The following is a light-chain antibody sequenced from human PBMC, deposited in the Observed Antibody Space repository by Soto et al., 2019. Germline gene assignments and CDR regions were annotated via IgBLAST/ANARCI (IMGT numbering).Light chain of an antibody. Sequence: QSVLTQPTSASGTPGQRVTISCSGSSSNIGSNTVNWYQQLPGTAPKLLIYSNNQRPSGVPDRFSGSKSGTSASLAISGLQSEDEADYYCAAWDDSLNGVVFVGGTKVTVL. CDR2: SNN. CDR1: SSNIGSNT. CDR3: AAWDDSLNGVV. J-gene: IGLJ2*01. V-gene: IGLV1-44*01.